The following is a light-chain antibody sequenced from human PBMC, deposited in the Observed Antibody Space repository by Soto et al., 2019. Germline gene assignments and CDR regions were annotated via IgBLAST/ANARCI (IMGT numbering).Light chain of an antibody. CDR1: QSVSNY. CDR3: QQRSNWPSIT. J-gene: IGKJ5*01. V-gene: IGKV3-11*01. CDR2: DAS. Sequence: EVSLTQCPAPLSLSPGERSTLSCRASQSVSNYLAWYQQKPGQAPRLLISDASNRATGIPVRFSGSGSGTDFTLTISSLEAEDSAVYYCQQRSNWPSITFGQGTRLEIK.